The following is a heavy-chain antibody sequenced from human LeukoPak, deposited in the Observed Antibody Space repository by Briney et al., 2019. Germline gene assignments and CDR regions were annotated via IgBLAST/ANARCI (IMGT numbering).Heavy chain of an antibody. V-gene: IGHV3-21*01. D-gene: IGHD2-2*01. CDR2: IDTSSAYT. CDR1: GFTFSSYT. Sequence: PGGSLRLSCAASGFTFSSYTMNWVRQAPGKGLEWVSFIDTSSAYTYYADSVKGRFTISRDNAKNSLYLQMNSLRAEDTAVYYCASRYCSSTSCSAFDFWGQGTMVTVSS. J-gene: IGHJ3*01. CDR3: ASRYCSSTSCSAFDF.